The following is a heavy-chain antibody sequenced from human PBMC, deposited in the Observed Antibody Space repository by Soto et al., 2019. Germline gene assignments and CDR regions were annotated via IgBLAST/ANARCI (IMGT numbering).Heavy chain of an antibody. J-gene: IGHJ5*02. CDR1: GGTFSSYA. V-gene: IGHV1-69*12. D-gene: IGHD2-15*01. CDR2: IIPIFGTA. Sequence: QVQLVQSGAEVKKPGSSVKVSCKASGGTFSSYAISWVRQAPGQGLEWMGGIIPIFGTANYAQKFQGRVTITADESTSTAYMELSSLRSEDTAVYYCARGGVVVVVVKENNWFDPWGQGTLVTVSS. CDR3: ARGGVVVVVVKENNWFDP.